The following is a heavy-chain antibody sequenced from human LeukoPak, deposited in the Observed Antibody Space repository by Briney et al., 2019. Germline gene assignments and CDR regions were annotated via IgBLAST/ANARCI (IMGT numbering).Heavy chain of an antibody. CDR1: GNSFGDYY. V-gene: IGHV4-4*07. CDR2: IYTSGST. J-gene: IGHJ3*02. CDR3: ARDSRGYSYGSHAFDI. D-gene: IGHD5-18*01. Sequence: SETLSLTCTVSGNSFGDYYWSWIRQPAGKGLEWIGRIYTSGSTTYNPSLKSRVTISVDTSKNQFSLKLSSVTAADTAVYYCARDSRGYSYGSHAFDIWGQGAMVTVSS.